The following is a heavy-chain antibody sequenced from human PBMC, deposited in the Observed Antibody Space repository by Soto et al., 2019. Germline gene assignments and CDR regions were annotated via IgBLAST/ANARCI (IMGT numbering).Heavy chain of an antibody. Sequence: QLVESGGGLVQPGGSLRLSCATSGFTFSSYPMNWVRQAPGKGLEWVSYISSSSNIIYYADSVKGRFTISRDNAKNSLYLQINSLRDEDTAIYYCAIHDKFYNYGMDVWGQGTTVTVSS. CDR1: GFTFSSYP. V-gene: IGHV3-48*02. J-gene: IGHJ6*02. CDR2: ISSSSNII. CDR3: AIHDKFYNYGMDV.